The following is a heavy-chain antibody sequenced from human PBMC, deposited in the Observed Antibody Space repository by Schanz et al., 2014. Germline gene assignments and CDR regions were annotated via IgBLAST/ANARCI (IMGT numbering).Heavy chain of an antibody. D-gene: IGHD2-21*02. CDR2: ISYDGSNK. V-gene: IGHV3-30*18. J-gene: IGHJ4*02. Sequence: QVQLVESGGGVVQPGRSLRLSCAVSGFTFSSYGMHWVRQAPGKGLEWVALISYDGSNKHYADSVKGRFTISRDNSKKTLYVQMNSLRPEDTALYYCAKVQTHTLYGGNSCFDYWGQGTLVTVSS. CDR3: AKVQTHTLYGGNSCFDY. CDR1: GFTFSSYG.